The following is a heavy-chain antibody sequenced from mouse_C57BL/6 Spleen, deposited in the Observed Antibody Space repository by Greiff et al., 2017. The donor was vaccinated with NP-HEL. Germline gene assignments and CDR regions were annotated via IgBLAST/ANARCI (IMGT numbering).Heavy chain of an antibody. Sequence: EVMLVESGEGLVKPGGSLKLSCAASGFTFSSYAMSWVRQTPEKRLEWVAYISSGGDYIYYDDTVKGRFTIYSDNARNTLYLQMSSLKSEVTAMYYCTRDYYGSSWYFDVWGTGTTVTVSS. J-gene: IGHJ1*03. V-gene: IGHV5-9-1*02. CDR3: TRDYYGSSWYFDV. D-gene: IGHD1-1*01. CDR1: GFTFSSYA. CDR2: ISSGGDYI.